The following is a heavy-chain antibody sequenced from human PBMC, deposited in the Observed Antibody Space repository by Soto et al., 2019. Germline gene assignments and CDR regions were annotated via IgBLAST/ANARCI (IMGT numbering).Heavy chain of an antibody. J-gene: IGHJ4*02. V-gene: IGHV3-15*01. CDR2: IKRKTDGGTT. CDR1: GFSVNNAW. Sequence: EVQLVESGGGLVKPGGSLRRSCAGSGFSVNNAWMTWVRQAPGQGLECVARIKRKTDGGTTDYAAPVKGRFTIARDDSTNTLYLQMNSLKTEDTAVYYCATGLGTIDYWCQGDLVTVAS. D-gene: IGHD6-6*01. CDR3: ATGLGTIDY.